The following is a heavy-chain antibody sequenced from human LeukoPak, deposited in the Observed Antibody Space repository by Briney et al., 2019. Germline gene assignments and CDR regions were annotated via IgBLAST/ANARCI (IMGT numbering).Heavy chain of an antibody. D-gene: IGHD3-9*01. CDR3: ATGDILTGSSGFDY. Sequence: ASVKVSCKASGDTFINYYMHWVRQAPGQGLEWMGIINPSGGSVSYAQKFQGRVTMTRDTSTSTVYMDLSSLRSEDTAVYYCATGDILTGSSGFDYWGQGTLVTVSS. V-gene: IGHV1-46*01. CDR1: GDTFINYY. CDR2: INPSGGSV. J-gene: IGHJ4*02.